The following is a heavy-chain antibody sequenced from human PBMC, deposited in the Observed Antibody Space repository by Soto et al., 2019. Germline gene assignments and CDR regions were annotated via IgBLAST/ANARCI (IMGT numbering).Heavy chain of an antibody. Sequence: PGGSLRLSCAASGNIFTGYGMHWVRQPPGKGLEWVAVIRYDGSNIFYADSVKGRFTISRDNSKNTLYLQMNSLRAEDTAVYYFARDGVGDNTSSGYYYYWAQGTL. D-gene: IGHD1-26*01. V-gene: IGHV3-33*01. CDR3: ARDGVGDNTSSGYYYY. CDR1: GNIFTGYG. J-gene: IGHJ4*02. CDR2: IRYDGSNI.